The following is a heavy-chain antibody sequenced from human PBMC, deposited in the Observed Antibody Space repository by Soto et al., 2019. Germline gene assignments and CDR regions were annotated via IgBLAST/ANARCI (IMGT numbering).Heavy chain of an antibody. CDR2: IDPSDSYT. V-gene: IGHV5-10-1*01. Sequence: PGESLKISCKGSGYSFTSYWISWVRQMPGKGLEWMGRIDPSDSYTNYSPSFQGHVTISADKSISTAYLQWSSLKASDTAMYYCASEVGAIPDAFDIWGQGTMVTVSS. D-gene: IGHD1-26*01. CDR1: GYSFTSYW. J-gene: IGHJ3*02. CDR3: ASEVGAIPDAFDI.